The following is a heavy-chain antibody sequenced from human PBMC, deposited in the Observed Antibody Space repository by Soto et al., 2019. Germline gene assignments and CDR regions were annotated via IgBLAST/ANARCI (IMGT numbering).Heavy chain of an antibody. J-gene: IGHJ6*02. D-gene: IGHD6-13*01. CDR3: ARKIIADYYYGMDV. CDR2: IYYSGST. V-gene: IGHV4-59*01. CDR1: GGSISSYY. Sequence: SETLSLTCTVSGGSISSYYWSWIRQPPGKGLEWIGYIYYSGSTNYNPSLKSRVTISVDTSKNQFSLKLSSVTAADTAVYYCARKIIADYYYGMDVWGQGTTVTVS.